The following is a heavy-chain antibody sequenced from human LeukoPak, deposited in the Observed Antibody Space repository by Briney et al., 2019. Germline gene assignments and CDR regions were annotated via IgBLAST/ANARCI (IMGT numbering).Heavy chain of an antibody. CDR1: ENTFTNYY. Sequence: ASVKVSCKASENTFTNYYMHWVRQAPGQGLEWLGIINPNGDRTNYAQTFQGRVTMTRDTSTTTVYMELSSLRSEDTAVYYCASNPYSSSFRGAFDIWGQGTMVTVSS. CDR3: ASNPYSSSFRGAFDI. J-gene: IGHJ3*02. V-gene: IGHV1-46*01. D-gene: IGHD6-6*01. CDR2: INPNGDRT.